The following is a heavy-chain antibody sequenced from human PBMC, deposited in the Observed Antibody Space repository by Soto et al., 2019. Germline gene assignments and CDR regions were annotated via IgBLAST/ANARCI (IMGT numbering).Heavy chain of an antibody. V-gene: IGHV3-21*01. CDR3: ARGYELYDSSGLHAFDI. CDR2: ISSSSSYI. CDR1: GFTFSSYS. D-gene: IGHD3-22*01. Sequence: PVGSLRLSCAASGFTFSSYSMNWVRQAPGKGLEWVSSISSSSSYIYYADSVKGRFTISRDNAKNSLYLQMNSLRAEDTAVYYCARGYELYDSSGLHAFDIWCQGTMVTVSS. J-gene: IGHJ3*02.